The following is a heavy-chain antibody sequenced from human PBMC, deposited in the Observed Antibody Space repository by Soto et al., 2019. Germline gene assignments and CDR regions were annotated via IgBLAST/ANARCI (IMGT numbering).Heavy chain of an antibody. Sequence: QVQLVQSGAEVKRPGSSVKVSCKASGDTFNFYSINWVRQAPGVGLEWMGRVNPIVSMSNYAQKFQGRVTMTADKSTSTAYRELSSLSSEDTAIYYCARSYGSGYRAFDYWGQGALVTVSS. J-gene: IGHJ4*02. D-gene: IGHD3-10*01. CDR2: VNPIVSMS. CDR1: GDTFNFYS. CDR3: ARSYGSGYRAFDY. V-gene: IGHV1-69*02.